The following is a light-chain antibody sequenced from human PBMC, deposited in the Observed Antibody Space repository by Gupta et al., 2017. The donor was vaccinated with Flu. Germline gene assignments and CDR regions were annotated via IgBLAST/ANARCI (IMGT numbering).Light chain of an antibody. J-gene: IGLJ2*01. CDR3: GYWESRVPGEQWG. CDR1: NSRIGKLD. CDR2: DNE. V-gene: IGLV1-51*01. Sequence: QSLLTQPPSVSAAPVQEVTISCSGWNSRIGKLDISWYHHLPVKAPKLLIFDNERRPSGRAGRVSGSNSGTSATLCITGLPTGEEAEYYCGYWESRVPGEQWGFGGGTKLTVL.